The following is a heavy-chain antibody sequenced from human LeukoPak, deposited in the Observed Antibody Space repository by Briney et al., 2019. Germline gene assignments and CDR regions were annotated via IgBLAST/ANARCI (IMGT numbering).Heavy chain of an antibody. Sequence: ASVKVSCKASGYTFTTYAVHWVRQAPGQGLEWMGWINTGNGNTKYSQTFQGRVTITRDTSASTAYLELSSLKSEDTAVYYCARDRDRFTIFGAPIARFYYAMDVWGQGTTVTVSS. CDR3: ARDRDRFTIFGAPIARFYYAMDV. J-gene: IGHJ6*02. D-gene: IGHD3-3*01. CDR1: GYTFTTYA. V-gene: IGHV1-3*04. CDR2: INTGNGNT.